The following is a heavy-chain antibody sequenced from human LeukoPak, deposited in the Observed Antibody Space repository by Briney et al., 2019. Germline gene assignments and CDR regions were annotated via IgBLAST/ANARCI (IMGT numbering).Heavy chain of an antibody. J-gene: IGHJ4*02. D-gene: IGHD3-10*01. CDR1: GGSISSSSYY. CDR2: IYYSGST. CDR3: ARDRSGIFDY. Sequence: SETLSLTCTVSGGSISSSSYYWGWIRQPPGKGLEWIGSIYYSGSTYYNPSLKSRVTMSVDTSKNQFSLKLSSVTAADTAVYYCARDRSGIFDYWGQGTLVTVSS. V-gene: IGHV4-39*07.